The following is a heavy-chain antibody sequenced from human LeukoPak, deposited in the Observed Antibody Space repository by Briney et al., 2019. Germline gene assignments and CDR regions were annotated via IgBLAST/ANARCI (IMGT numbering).Heavy chain of an antibody. Sequence: PGGSLRLSCAASGFTFSTYAMSWVRQAPGKGLEWVSGISGSGGSTYYADSVKGRFIISRDNSKNTLYLQMYSPRAEDTAVYYCAKDQHPYCSGGSCYSFDYWGKGTLVTVSS. J-gene: IGHJ4*02. CDR3: AKDQHPYCSGGSCYSFDY. D-gene: IGHD2-15*01. V-gene: IGHV3-23*01. CDR1: GFTFSTYA. CDR2: ISGSGGST.